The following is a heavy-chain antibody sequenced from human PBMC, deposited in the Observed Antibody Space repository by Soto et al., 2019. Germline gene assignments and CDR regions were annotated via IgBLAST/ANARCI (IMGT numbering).Heavy chain of an antibody. J-gene: IGHJ4*02. CDR1: GFTFTVYA. V-gene: IGHV3-23*01. CDR3: AKDSYYDSSGYYPY. D-gene: IGHD3-22*01. CDR2: ISGSGGST. Sequence: PGGSLRLSCAASGFTFTVYAMSWVRQAPGKGLEWVSAISGSGGSTYYADSVKGRFTISRDNSKNTLYLQMNSLRAEDTAVYYCAKDSYYDSSGYYPYWGQGTLVTVSS.